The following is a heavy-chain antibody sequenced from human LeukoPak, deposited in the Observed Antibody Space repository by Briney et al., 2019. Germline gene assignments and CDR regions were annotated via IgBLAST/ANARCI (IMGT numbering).Heavy chain of an antibody. V-gene: IGHV4-39*01. Sequence: SETLSLACTVSGDSISSSNYYWDWIRQPPGKGLEWIGSIFYSGSTYYNPSLESRITISVDTSKNQFSLKLSSVTAADTAVYYCARRWQTYYYYYMDVWGKGTTVTVSS. D-gene: IGHD2-15*01. J-gene: IGHJ6*03. CDR2: IFYSGST. CDR1: GDSISSSNYY. CDR3: ARRWQTYYYYYMDV.